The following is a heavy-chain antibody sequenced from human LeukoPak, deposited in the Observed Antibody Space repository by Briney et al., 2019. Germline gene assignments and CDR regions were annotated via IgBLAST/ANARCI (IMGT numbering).Heavy chain of an antibody. V-gene: IGHV4-34*01. CDR2: INHSGST. D-gene: IGHD3-22*01. CDR1: GGSFSGYY. J-gene: IGHJ3*02. CDR3: ARFDDAYDSRVRGAFDI. Sequence: PSETLSLTCAVYGGSFSGYYWSWIRQPPGKGLEWIGEINHSGSTNYNPSLKSRVTISVDTSKNQFSLKLSSVTAADTAVYYCARFDDAYDSRVRGAFDIWGQGTMVTVSS.